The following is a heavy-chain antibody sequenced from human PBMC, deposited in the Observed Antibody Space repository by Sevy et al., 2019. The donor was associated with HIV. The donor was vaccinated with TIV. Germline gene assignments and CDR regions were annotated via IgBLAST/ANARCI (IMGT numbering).Heavy chain of an antibody. V-gene: IGHV3-21*01. Sequence: GGSLRLSCAASGFTISSYSMNWVRQAPGKGLEWVSSISSSSNYLYYADSVKGRFTISRDNAKNSLYLQMNSLRAEDTAVYYCARDPRNYYGSGGDYWGQGTLVTVSS. J-gene: IGHJ4*02. CDR1: GFTISSYS. CDR3: ARDPRNYYGSGGDY. CDR2: ISSSSNYL. D-gene: IGHD3-10*01.